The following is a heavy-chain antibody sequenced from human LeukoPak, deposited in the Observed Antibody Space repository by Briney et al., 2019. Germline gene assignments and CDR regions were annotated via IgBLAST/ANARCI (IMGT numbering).Heavy chain of an antibody. CDR3: ARDNRGVISLAGPAAALDC. CDR1: GFTSSSYA. Sequence: GGSLRLSCGTSGFTSSSYAMHWVRQDPGKGLEWVALISHHGSVKNYADSARGRFTISRGNSENTLSLQMDSLRPKITALYFCARDNRGVISLAGPAAALDCWGQGTLVTVSS. V-gene: IGHV3-30*04. D-gene: IGHD2-2*01. CDR2: ISHHGSVK. J-gene: IGHJ4*02.